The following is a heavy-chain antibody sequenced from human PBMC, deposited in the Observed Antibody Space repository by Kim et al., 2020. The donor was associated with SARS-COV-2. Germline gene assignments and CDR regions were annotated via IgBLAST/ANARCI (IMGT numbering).Heavy chain of an antibody. CDR2: INHSGST. D-gene: IGHD6-19*01. CDR3: ARGRLYSSGPRDY. V-gene: IGHV4-34*01. J-gene: IGHJ4*02. CDR1: GGSFSGYY. Sequence: SETLSLTCAVYGGSFSGYYWSWIRQPPGKGLEWIGEINHSGSTNYNPSLKSRVTISVDTSKNQFSLKLSSVTAADTAVYYCARGRLYSSGPRDYWGQGTLVTVSS.